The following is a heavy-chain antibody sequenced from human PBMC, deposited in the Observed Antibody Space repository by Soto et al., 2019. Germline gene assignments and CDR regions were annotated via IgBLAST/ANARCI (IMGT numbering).Heavy chain of an antibody. J-gene: IGHJ6*02. V-gene: IGHV3-23*01. Sequence: GGSLRLSCAGSGFTFSSHSMNWVRQAPEKGLEWVSSISASGGSTYYADSVKGRFTISRDNSKNTLYLEMNGLRVDDTAMYYCARGQQWLVQGTYGMDVWGQGTMVTVSS. CDR3: ARGQQWLVQGTYGMDV. CDR1: GFTFSSHS. D-gene: IGHD6-19*01. CDR2: ISASGGST.